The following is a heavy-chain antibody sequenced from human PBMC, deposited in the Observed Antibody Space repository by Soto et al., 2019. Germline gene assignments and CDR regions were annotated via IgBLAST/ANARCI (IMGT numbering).Heavy chain of an antibody. CDR1: GGSIRNNY. CDR3: ARLGGYYQVFDK. CDR2: IYYTGTS. D-gene: IGHD3-3*01. Sequence: PSETLSLTCTVSGGSIRNNYWSWIRQPPGKGLEWVGYIYYTGTSKYNPSLKSRVTISVDSSKNQFSLKLDSVTAADTAVYYCARLGGYYQVFDKWGQGTLVTVSS. V-gene: IGHV4-59*08. J-gene: IGHJ4*02.